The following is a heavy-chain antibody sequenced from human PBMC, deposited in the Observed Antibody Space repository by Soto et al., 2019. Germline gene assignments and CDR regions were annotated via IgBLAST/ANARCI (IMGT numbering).Heavy chain of an antibody. CDR2: IYPGDSDT. D-gene: IGHD4-4*01. CDR1: GYSFTSYW. J-gene: IGHJ6*03. CDR3: ARQVATVTTGDYTDV. V-gene: IGHV5-51*01. Sequence: GESLKISCKGSGYSFTSYWIGWVRQMPGKGLEWMGIIYPGDSDTRYSPSFQGQVTISADKSISTAYLQWSSLKASDTAMYYCARQVATVTTGDYTDVWGKGTTVTVSS.